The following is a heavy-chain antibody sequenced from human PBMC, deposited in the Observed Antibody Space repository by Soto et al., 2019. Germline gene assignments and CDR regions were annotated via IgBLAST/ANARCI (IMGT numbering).Heavy chain of an antibody. CDR3: ARWPDGYYYYGMDV. CDR2: MNPNSGNT. Sequence: QVQLVQSGAEVKKPGASVKVSCKASGYTFTSYDINWVRQATGQGLEWMGWMNPNSGNTGYAQKFQGRGTMTRNTSISTAYIELSSLRSEDTAVYYCARWPDGYYYYGMDVWGQGTTVTVSS. V-gene: IGHV1-8*01. J-gene: IGHJ6*02. CDR1: GYTFTSYD.